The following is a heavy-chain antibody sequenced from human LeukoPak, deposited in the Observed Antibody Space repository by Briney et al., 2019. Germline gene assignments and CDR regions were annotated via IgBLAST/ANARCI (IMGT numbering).Heavy chain of an antibody. V-gene: IGHV3-30*18. CDR1: GFTFSSYG. CDR2: ISYDGSNK. J-gene: IGHJ4*02. Sequence: GGSLRLSCAASGFTFSSYGMHWVRQAPGKGLEWVAVISYDGSNKYYADSVKGRFTISRDNSKNTLYLQMNSLRAEDTALYYCAKDQGQWGQGTLVTVSS. CDR3: AKDQGQ.